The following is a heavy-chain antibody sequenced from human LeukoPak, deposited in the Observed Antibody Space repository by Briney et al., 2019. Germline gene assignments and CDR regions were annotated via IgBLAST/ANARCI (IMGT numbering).Heavy chain of an antibody. CDR1: GGSFSGYY. CDR3: ARVRGQGPKRY. V-gene: IGHV4-34*01. CDR2: INHSGST. J-gene: IGHJ4*02. Sequence: PSETLSLTCTVYGGSFSGYYWSWIRQPPGKGLEWIGEINHSGSTNYNPSLKSRVTISVDTSKNQFSLKLSSVTAADTAVYYCARVRGQGPKRYWGQGTLVTVSS.